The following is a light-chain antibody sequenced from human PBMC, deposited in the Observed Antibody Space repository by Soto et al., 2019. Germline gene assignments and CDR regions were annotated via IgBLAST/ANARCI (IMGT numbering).Light chain of an antibody. J-gene: IGKJ2*01. CDR2: AAS. V-gene: IGKV1-8*01. Sequence: ALRMTQSPSSFSASTGDRVTITCRASQGIGSYLAWFQQKSGTAPQLLIYAASTLQSGIPSRFSGSGSGTDFTLTISCLQSEDFATYYCQQYYSFPFTFGQGTKLEVK. CDR1: QGIGSY. CDR3: QQYYSFPFT.